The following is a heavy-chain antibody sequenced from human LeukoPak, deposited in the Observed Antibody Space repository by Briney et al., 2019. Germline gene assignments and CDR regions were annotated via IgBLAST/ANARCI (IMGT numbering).Heavy chain of an antibody. CDR1: GFTFSSYI. V-gene: IGHV3-21*01. CDR2: ISSGSGYI. D-gene: IGHD4-17*01. Sequence: GGSLRLSCAASGFTFSSYIMNWVRQATGKGLEWVSSISSGSGYIYYADSVKGRFTISRDNAKNSLYLQMHSLRAEDTAVYYCATPPSTTGYWGQGTLVTVSS. CDR3: ATPPSTTGY. J-gene: IGHJ4*02.